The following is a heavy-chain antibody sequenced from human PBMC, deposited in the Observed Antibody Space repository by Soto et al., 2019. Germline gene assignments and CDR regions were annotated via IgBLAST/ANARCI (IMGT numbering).Heavy chain of an antibody. CDR2: IIPIFGTA. J-gene: IGHJ4*02. Sequence: SVKVSCKASGGTFSSYAISWVRQAPGQGLEWMGGIIPIFGTANYAQKFQGRVTITADESTSTAYMELSSLRSEDTAVYYCASNLNYYDSSGYFGYWGQGTLVTVSS. CDR3: ASNLNYYDSSGYFGY. V-gene: IGHV1-69*13. D-gene: IGHD3-22*01. CDR1: GGTFSSYA.